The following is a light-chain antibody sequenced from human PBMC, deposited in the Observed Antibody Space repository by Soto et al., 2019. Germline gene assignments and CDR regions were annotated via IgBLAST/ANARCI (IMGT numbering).Light chain of an antibody. CDR2: GAS. Sequence: ELVLSHSRLHLSVAAGERAPLARRASQSVSSKLAWYQQKPGQAPRLLIYGASTRATGIQARFSGSGSGTEFTLTISSLQSEDFAVYYCQQYNNGTTLTFGQGTRLDI. J-gene: IGKJ5*01. CDR3: QQYNNGTTLT. CDR1: QSVSSK. V-gene: IGKV3-15*01.